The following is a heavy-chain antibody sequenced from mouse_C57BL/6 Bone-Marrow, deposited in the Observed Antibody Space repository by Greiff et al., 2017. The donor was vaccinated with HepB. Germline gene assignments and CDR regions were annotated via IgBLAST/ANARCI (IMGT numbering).Heavy chain of an antibody. CDR3: ARGGDGYHYYAMDY. Sequence: VKVVESGAELARPGASVKLSCKASGYTFTSYGISWVKQRTGQGLEWIGEIYPRSGNTYYNEKFKGKATLTADKSSSTAYMELRSLTSEDSAVYFCARGGDGYHYYAMDYWGQGTSVTVSS. V-gene: IGHV1-81*01. J-gene: IGHJ4*01. CDR2: IYPRSGNT. D-gene: IGHD2-3*01. CDR1: GYTFTSYG.